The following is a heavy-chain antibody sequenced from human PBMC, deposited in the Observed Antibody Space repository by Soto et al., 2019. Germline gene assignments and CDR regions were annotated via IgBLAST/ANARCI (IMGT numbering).Heavy chain of an antibody. Sequence: QVPLVQSGAEVKEPGSSVKVSCKASGGTFSSDAISWVRQAPGQGLEWMGGIIPPFGTANHAQRFQGRVTITADESTSTAYMELSSLRSEDTAVYYCARSNYYYDSSGYYYEDMNYWGQGTLVTVSS. V-gene: IGHV1-69*01. D-gene: IGHD3-22*01. CDR1: GGTFSSDA. J-gene: IGHJ4*02. CDR3: ARSNYYYDSSGYYYEDMNY. CDR2: IIPPFGTA.